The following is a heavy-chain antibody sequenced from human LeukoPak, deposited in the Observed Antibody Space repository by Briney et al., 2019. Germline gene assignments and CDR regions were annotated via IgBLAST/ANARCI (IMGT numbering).Heavy chain of an antibody. Sequence: PGGSLRLSCAASXLTFDDRCMSWVRQAPGKGLEWVSGINWNGGSTAYADSVKGRFTISRDNAKKSLYLQMNSLRGEDTALYYCAREYAALGFDIWGQGTVVTVSS. CDR1: XLTFDDRC. CDR2: INWNGGST. CDR3: AREYAALGFDI. V-gene: IGHV3-20*04. D-gene: IGHD3-9*01. J-gene: IGHJ4*02.